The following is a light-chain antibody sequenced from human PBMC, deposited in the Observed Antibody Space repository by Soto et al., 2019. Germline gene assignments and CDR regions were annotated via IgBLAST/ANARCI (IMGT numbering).Light chain of an antibody. J-gene: IGLJ3*02. CDR1: TSAVSSGYY. CDR2: STS. Sequence: QAVVTQEPSLTVSPGGTVTLTCASSTSAVSSGYYPNWFQQKPGKAPMPLIYSTSSKHSWTPARFSGSLRGGKATLTLSGVQADDDDEYYCLFYYGGGQPVFGGGTQLTVL. CDR3: LFYYGGGQPV. V-gene: IGLV7-43*01.